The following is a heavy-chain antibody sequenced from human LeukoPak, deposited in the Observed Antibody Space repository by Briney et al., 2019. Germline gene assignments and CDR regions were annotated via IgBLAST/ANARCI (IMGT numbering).Heavy chain of an antibody. CDR1: GFALSNHW. CDR2: INGDGSET. V-gene: IGHV3-74*01. J-gene: IGHJ4*02. D-gene: IGHD5/OR15-5a*01. Sequence: PGGSLRLSCAASGFALSNHWMHWVREAPGKGLVWVSHINGDGSETNYADSVRGRFTISRDNAKNTLHLQINSLRVDNTAVYYCTREEASTDHWGQGTLVTVST. CDR3: TREEASTDH.